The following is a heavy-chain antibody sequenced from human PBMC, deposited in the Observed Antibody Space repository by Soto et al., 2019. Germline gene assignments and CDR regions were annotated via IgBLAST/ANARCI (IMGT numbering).Heavy chain of an antibody. CDR3: ARLPSRHLVDY. D-gene: IGHD3-3*02. Sequence: PSEILSLTXTVSGSSINSSGYYWGWIRQPPGKGLEWIGSMFYGVSTYYNPSLKSQVTVSVDTSKNQFSLNLRSVTAADTAVYYCARLPSRHLVDYWGQGTLVTVSS. CDR1: GSSINSSGYY. CDR2: MFYGVST. V-gene: IGHV4-39*01. J-gene: IGHJ4*02.